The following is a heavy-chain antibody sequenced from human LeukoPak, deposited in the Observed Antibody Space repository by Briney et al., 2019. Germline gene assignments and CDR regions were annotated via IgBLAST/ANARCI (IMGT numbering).Heavy chain of an antibody. CDR1: GGSISSYY. Sequence: PSETLSLTCTVSGGSISSYYWSWIRQPAGEGLEWIGRIYTSGSTNYNPSLKSRVTMSVDTSKNQFSLKLSSVTAADTAVYYCARDLTPTGGYCSGGSCYTFDYWGQGTLVTVSS. D-gene: IGHD2-15*01. CDR2: IYTSGST. V-gene: IGHV4-4*07. CDR3: ARDLTPTGGYCSGGSCYTFDY. J-gene: IGHJ4*02.